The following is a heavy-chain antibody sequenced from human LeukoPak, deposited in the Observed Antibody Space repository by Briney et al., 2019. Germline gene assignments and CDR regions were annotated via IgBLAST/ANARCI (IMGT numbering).Heavy chain of an antibody. V-gene: IGHV4-34*01. D-gene: IGHD3-16*01. CDR2: INHSGST. Sequence: PSETLSLTCAVYGGSFSGYYWSWIRQPPGKGLEWIGEINHSGSTNYNPSLKSRVTISVDTSKNQFSLKLRSVTAADTAVYYCARGWGSFDPRGQGTLVTVSS. J-gene: IGHJ5*02. CDR3: ARGWGSFDP. CDR1: GGSFSGYY.